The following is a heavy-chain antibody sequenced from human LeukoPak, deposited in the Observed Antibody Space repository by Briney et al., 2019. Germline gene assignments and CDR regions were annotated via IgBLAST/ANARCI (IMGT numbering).Heavy chain of an antibody. CDR3: AMGVVPAASIDAFDI. Sequence: PGGSLRLSCAVSGFTFSSYAMSWVRQAPGKGLEWVSAISGSGGSTYYADSVKGRFTISRDNSKNTLYLQMNSLRAEDTAVYYCAMGVVPAASIDAFDIWGQGTMVTVSS. V-gene: IGHV3-23*01. CDR1: GFTFSSYA. CDR2: ISGSGGST. D-gene: IGHD2-2*01. J-gene: IGHJ3*02.